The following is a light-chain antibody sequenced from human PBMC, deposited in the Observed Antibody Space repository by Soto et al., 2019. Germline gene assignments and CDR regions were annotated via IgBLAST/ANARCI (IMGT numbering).Light chain of an antibody. CDR1: QSVSSY. J-gene: IGKJ1*01. CDR3: QQYGSSPRT. V-gene: IGKV3-20*01. CDR2: DAS. Sequence: ENGVKQSAAALSLSPGERATLSCRASQSVSSYLAWYQQKPGQAPRLLIYDASSRATGIPDRFSGSGSGTDFTLTISRLEPEDFAVYYCQQYGSSPRTFGQGTKVDI.